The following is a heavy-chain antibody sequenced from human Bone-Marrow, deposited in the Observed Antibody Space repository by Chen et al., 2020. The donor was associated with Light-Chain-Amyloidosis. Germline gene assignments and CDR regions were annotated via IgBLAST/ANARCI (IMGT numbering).Heavy chain of an antibody. V-gene: IGHV5-51*01. CDR2: IYPDDSDA. CDR1: GYTFPNYW. Sequence: EVQLEQSGPEVKKPGEALKISCQGSGYTFPNYWTGWVRQMPGKGLEWMGVIYPDDSDARYSPAFEGQVTISADKPITTAYLQWRSLKASDTAMYYCARRRDGYNFDYWGQGTLVTVSS. CDR3: ARRRDGYNFDY. J-gene: IGHJ4*02. D-gene: IGHD5-12*01.